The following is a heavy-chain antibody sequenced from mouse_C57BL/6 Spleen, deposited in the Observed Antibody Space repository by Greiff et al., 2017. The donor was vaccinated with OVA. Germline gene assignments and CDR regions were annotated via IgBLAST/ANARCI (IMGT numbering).Heavy chain of an antibody. J-gene: IGHJ3*01. V-gene: IGHV8-8*01. CDR2: IWWDDDK. CDR1: GFSLSTFGMG. Sequence: LKESGPGILQPSQTLSLTCSFSGFSLSTFGMGVGWIRQPSGKGLEWLAHIWWDDDKYYNPALKSRLTISKDTSKNQVFLKIANVDTADTATYYCARLSHYYGSSPWFAYWGQGTLVTVSA. CDR3: ARLSHYYGSSPWFAY. D-gene: IGHD1-1*01.